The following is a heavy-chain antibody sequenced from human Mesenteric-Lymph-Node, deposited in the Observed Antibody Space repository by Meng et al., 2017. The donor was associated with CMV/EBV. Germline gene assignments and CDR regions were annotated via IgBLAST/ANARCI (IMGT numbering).Heavy chain of an antibody. CDR2: LYYSGST. Sequence: LRLSCTVSGDSISSGDHYWSWVRQPPGKGLEWIGYLYYSGSTFYNPSLKSRVTISVDTSKNQFSLKLSSFTAADTAVYYCARQNPGEYFFDYWGQGTLVTVSS. D-gene: IGHD4-17*01. CDR1: GDSISSGDHY. J-gene: IGHJ4*02. V-gene: IGHV4-30-4*08. CDR3: ARQNPGEYFFDY.